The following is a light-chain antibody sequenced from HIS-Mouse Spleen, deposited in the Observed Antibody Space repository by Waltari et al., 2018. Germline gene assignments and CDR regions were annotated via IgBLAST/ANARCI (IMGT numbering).Light chain of an antibody. Sequence: QSALTQPASVSGSPGQSITISCTGTSRDVGGYHYVSWYHQPPGKAPKLMIYDVSNRPSGVSNRFSGSKSGNTASLTISGLQAEDEADYYCSSYTSSSTEVFGGGTKLTVL. CDR1: SRDVGGYHY. J-gene: IGLJ2*01. CDR3: SSYTSSSTEV. CDR2: DVS. V-gene: IGLV2-14*03.